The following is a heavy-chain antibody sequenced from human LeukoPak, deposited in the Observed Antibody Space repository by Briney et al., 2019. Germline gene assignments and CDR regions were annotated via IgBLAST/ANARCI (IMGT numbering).Heavy chain of an antibody. D-gene: IGHD3-22*01. CDR3: AREADEYYYDSSGYYDY. V-gene: IGHV1-69*04. CDR2: IIPILGIA. Sequence: ASVKVSCKASGGTFSSYAISWVRQAPGQGLEWMGRIIPILGIANYAQKFQGRVTITADKSTSTAYMELSSLRSEDTAVYYCAREADEYYYDSSGYYDYWGQGTQVTVSS. J-gene: IGHJ4*02. CDR1: GGTFSSYA.